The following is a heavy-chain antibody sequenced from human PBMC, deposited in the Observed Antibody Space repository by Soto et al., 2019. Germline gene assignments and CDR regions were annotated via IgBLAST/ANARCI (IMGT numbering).Heavy chain of an antibody. Sequence: QVQLVQSGAEVKKPGASVKVSCKASGYTFTSYDINWVRQATGQGLEWMGWMSPNSGNTGFAQKFQGRVTMTRDTSISTAYMELSSLRSEDTAVYYCARQWELSGYYYGMDVWGQGTTVTVSS. V-gene: IGHV1-8*01. CDR2: MSPNSGNT. CDR3: ARQWELSGYYYGMDV. CDR1: GYTFTSYD. D-gene: IGHD1-26*01. J-gene: IGHJ6*02.